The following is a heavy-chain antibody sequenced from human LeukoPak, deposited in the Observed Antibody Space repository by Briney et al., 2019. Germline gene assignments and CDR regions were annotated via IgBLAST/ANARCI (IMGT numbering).Heavy chain of an antibody. CDR1: GFTFSSYA. CDR3: AKDPDSGSLDY. CDR2: ISYDGSNK. Sequence: GGSLRLSCAASGFTFSSYAMSWVRQAPGKGLEWVAVISYDGSNKYYADSVKGRFTISRDNSKNTLYLQMNSLRAEDTAVYYCAKDPDSGSLDYWGQGTLVTVSS. D-gene: IGHD1-26*01. V-gene: IGHV3-30*18. J-gene: IGHJ4*02.